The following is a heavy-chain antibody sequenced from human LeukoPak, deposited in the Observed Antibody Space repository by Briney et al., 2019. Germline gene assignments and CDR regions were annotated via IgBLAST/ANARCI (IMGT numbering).Heavy chain of an antibody. CDR3: ARGGTAYQLLFLPYYYGMDV. J-gene: IGHJ6*04. V-gene: IGHV4-34*01. CDR1: GGYFSGYY. Sequence: SETLSLTCGVYGGYFSGYYWSWIRQPPGKGQEWLGGINHSGSGNYNASFRSRVTISVDTAKYQFSLKLSSVTAADTAVYYCARGGTAYQLLFLPYYYGMDVWGKGTTVTVS. D-gene: IGHD2-2*01. CDR2: INHSGSG.